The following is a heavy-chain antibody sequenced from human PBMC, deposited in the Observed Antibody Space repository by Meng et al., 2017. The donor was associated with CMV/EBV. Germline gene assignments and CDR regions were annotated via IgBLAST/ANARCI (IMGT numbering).Heavy chain of an antibody. CDR1: FRGSC. CDR3: ARVRHSFVVVPAAKCCWFDP. D-gene: IGHD2-2*01. Sequence: FRGSCWSWTRQPPRKGLEWIGQINHSGSTNYTPSLKSRVTISVDTSKNQFSLKLSSVTAADTAVYYCARVRHSFVVVPAAKCCWFDPWGQGTLVTVSS. V-gene: IGHV4-34*01. J-gene: IGHJ5*02. CDR2: INHSGST.